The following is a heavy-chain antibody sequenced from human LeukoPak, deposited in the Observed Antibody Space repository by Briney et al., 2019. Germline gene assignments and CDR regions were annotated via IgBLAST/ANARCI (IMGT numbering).Heavy chain of an antibody. V-gene: IGHV4-30-2*01. J-gene: IGHJ3*02. CDR2: IYHSGST. Sequence: PSQTLSLTCAVSGGSISSGGYSWSWLRQPPGKGLEWIGYIYHSGSTYYNPSLKSRVTISVDRSKNQFSLKLSSVTAADTAVYYCARDSNDAFDIWGQGTMVTVSS. CDR3: ARDSNDAFDI. CDR1: GGSISSGGYS.